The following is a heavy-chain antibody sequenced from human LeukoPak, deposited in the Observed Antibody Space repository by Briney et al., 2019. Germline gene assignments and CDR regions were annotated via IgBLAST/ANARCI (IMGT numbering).Heavy chain of an antibody. Sequence: ASVKVSCKTTGYIFTDYHNNWLRQAPGQGLEWIGLISTYNGGTKFLQKFQGRVTLTTDTSTTTGYMELRSLTSDDTAVYYCARDGPGFGYFDHWGQGTVVTVSS. V-gene: IGHV1-18*01. CDR3: ARDGPGFGYFDH. CDR2: ISTYNGGT. D-gene: IGHD3-16*01. J-gene: IGHJ4*02. CDR1: GYIFTDYH.